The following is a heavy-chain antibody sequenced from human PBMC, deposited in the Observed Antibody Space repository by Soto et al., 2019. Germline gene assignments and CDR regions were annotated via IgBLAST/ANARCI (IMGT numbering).Heavy chain of an antibody. CDR2: IIPIFGTA. D-gene: IGHD5-12*01. CDR1: GGTFSSYA. J-gene: IGHJ5*02. CDR3: AREYSGYDYALFWFDP. V-gene: IGHV1-69*13. Sequence: SVKVSCKASGGTFSSYAISWVRQAPGQGLEWMGGIIPIFGTANYAQKFQGRVTITAGESTSTAYMELSSLRSEDTAVYYCAREYSGYDYALFWFDPWGQGTLVTVSS.